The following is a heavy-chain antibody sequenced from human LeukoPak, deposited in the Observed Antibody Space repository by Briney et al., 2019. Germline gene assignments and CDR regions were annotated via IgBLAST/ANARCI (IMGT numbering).Heavy chain of an antibody. V-gene: IGHV1-69*06. CDR3: ARDADLYYYGSGSYSSNWFDP. J-gene: IGHJ5*02. CDR2: IIPIFGTA. D-gene: IGHD3-10*01. Sequence: SVKVSCKASGGTFSSYAISWVRQAPGQGLEWMGGIIPIFGTANYAQKFQGRVTITADKSTSTAYMELSSLRSEDTAVYYCARDADLYYYGSGSYSSNWFDPWGQGTLVTVSS. CDR1: GGTFSSYA.